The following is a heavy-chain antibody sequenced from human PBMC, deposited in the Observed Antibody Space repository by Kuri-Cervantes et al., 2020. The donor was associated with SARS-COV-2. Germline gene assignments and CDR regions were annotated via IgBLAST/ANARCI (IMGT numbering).Heavy chain of an antibody. D-gene: IGHD2-21*01. CDR2: FDPEDGGT. CDR3: YCAPKEGFDS. Sequence: ASVKVSCKVSGYTLTELSMHWVRQAPGKGLEWMGGFDPEDGGTIYAQKFQGRVTMTEDTSTDTAYMELSSLTSEDTAICYCYCAPKEGFDSWGQGTLVTVSS. J-gene: IGHJ4*02. V-gene: IGHV1-24*01. CDR1: GYTLTELS.